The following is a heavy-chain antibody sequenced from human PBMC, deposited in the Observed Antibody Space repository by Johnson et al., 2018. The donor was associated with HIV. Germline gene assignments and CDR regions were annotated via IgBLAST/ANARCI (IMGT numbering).Heavy chain of an antibody. D-gene: IGHD4-11*01. J-gene: IGHJ3*02. CDR3: AKDTYSHRLTVTESGFDI. V-gene: IGHV3-20*04. CDR1: GFTFDDYG. Sequence: EVQLVESGGGVVRPGGSLRLSCAASGFTFDDYGMSWVRQAPGKGLEWVSGINWNGGSTGYADSVKGRFTISRDNAKNSLYLQMNSLRAEDTAVYYCAKDTYSHRLTVTESGFDIWGQGTMVTVSS. CDR2: INWNGGST.